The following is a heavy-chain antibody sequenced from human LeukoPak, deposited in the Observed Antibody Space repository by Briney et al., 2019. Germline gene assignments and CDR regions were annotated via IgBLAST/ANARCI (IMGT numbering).Heavy chain of an antibody. D-gene: IGHD3-3*01. V-gene: IGHV1-69*05. J-gene: IGHJ5*02. CDR1: GGTFDNYG. CDR3: AREAQFFLGFDP. Sequence: GASVKVSCKASGGTFDNYGISWVRQAPGQGLEWMGGIIPLFGTTNYAQKFQGRVTITTDESTSTAYMELSSLRSDDTAVYYCAREAQFFLGFDPWGQGTLVTVSS. CDR2: IIPLFGTT.